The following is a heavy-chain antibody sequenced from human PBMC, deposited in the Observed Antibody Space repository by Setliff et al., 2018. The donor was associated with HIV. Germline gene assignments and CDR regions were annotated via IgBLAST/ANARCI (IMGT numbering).Heavy chain of an antibody. CDR2: IYFSESP. CDR3: ARQGFVTLGEHQFDY. Sequence: SETLSLTCSVSGDSISNPNYYWGWIRQPTGKGLEWIGSIYFSESPYYNPSLSSRVTISVDTSTNQFSLRLSSVTAADTAVYYCARQGFVTLGEHQFDYWGPGTLVTVPQ. CDR1: GDSISNPNYY. J-gene: IGHJ4*02. D-gene: IGHD3-16*01. V-gene: IGHV4-39*01.